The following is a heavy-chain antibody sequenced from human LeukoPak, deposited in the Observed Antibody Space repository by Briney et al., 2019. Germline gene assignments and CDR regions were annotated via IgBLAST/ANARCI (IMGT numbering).Heavy chain of an antibody. CDR2: IYYSGST. CDR3: ARHLYDILTGYYPVPFDP. V-gene: IGHV4-34*01. J-gene: IGHJ5*02. Sequence: SETLSLTCAVYDGSFSGYYWGWLRQPPGKGLEWIGHIYYSGSTYYNPSLKSRVTMSVDTSKNQFSLKLSSVTAADTAVYYCARHLYDILTGYYPVPFDPWGQGTLVTVSS. CDR1: DGSFSGYY. D-gene: IGHD3-9*01.